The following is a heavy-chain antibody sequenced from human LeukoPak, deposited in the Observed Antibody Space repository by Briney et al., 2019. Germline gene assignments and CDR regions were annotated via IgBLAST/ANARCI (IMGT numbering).Heavy chain of an antibody. D-gene: IGHD3-10*01. CDR3: ARGGSGSYYVFTTYYFDY. J-gene: IGHJ4*02. Sequence: GGSLRLSCAASGFTFSSYEMNWVRQAPGKGLEWVSYISSSGSTIYYADSVKGRFTISRDNAKNSLYLQMNSLRAEDTAVYYCARGGSGSYYVFTTYYFDYWGQGTLVTVSS. CDR2: ISSSGSTI. CDR1: GFTFSSYE. V-gene: IGHV3-48*03.